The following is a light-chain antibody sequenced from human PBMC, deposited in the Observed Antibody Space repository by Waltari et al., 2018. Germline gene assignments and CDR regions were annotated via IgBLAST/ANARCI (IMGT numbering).Light chain of an antibody. Sequence: EIVMTQSPATLSVSPGQRATPSCRASQSITTDLAWYQQKPGQAPRLLIYGASTRDTGVPDRFTGRGSGTQFTLTISSLQSEDVAVYFCQQYKEWPPVTFGGGTRVEIK. CDR1: QSITTD. V-gene: IGKV3-15*01. CDR3: QQYKEWPPVT. CDR2: GAS. J-gene: IGKJ4*02.